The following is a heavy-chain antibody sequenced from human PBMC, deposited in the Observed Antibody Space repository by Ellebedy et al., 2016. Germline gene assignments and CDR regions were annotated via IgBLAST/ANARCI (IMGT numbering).Heavy chain of an antibody. CDR1: GGSISSGGYC. V-gene: IGHV4-31*03. CDR3: ARGGYCSSTSCPGLNWFDP. J-gene: IGHJ5*02. CDR2: IYYSGST. Sequence: SETLSLTXTVSGGSISSGGYCWSWIRQHPGKGLEWIGYIYYSGSTYYNPSLKSRVTISVDTSKNQFSLKLSSVTAADTAVYYCARGGYCSSTSCPGLNWFDPWGQGTLVTVSS. D-gene: IGHD2-2*01.